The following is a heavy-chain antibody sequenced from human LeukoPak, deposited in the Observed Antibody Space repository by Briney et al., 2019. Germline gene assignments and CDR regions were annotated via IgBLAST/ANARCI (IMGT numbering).Heavy chain of an antibody. Sequence: NPGGSLRLSCAASGFTFSTYSMNWVRQAPGKGLEWVSSTSSSSSYKYYADSVKGRFTISRDNAKNSLYLQMNSLRAEDTAVYCCARGPTDSSGYYYGESDYWGQGTLVTVSS. J-gene: IGHJ4*02. CDR1: GFTFSTYS. V-gene: IGHV3-21*01. D-gene: IGHD3-22*01. CDR2: TSSSSSYK. CDR3: ARGPTDSSGYYYGESDY.